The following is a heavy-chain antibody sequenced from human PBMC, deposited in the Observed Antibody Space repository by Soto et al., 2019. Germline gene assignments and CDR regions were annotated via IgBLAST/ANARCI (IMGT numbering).Heavy chain of an antibody. CDR1: GDSVSSNSAA. CDR3: ARGTFILNVAGLNFDY. Sequence: QVQLQQSGPGLVKPSQTLSLTCAISGDSVSSNSAAWNWIRQSPSRGLEWLGRTYYRSKWYNDYAVSVKSRITINPDTSKNQFSLQLNSVTPEDTVVYYCARGTFILNVAGLNFDYWGQGTLVTVSS. J-gene: IGHJ4*02. CDR2: TYYRSKWYN. D-gene: IGHD6-19*01. V-gene: IGHV6-1*01.